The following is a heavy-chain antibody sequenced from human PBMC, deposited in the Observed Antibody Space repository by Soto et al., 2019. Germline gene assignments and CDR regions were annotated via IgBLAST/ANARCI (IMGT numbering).Heavy chain of an antibody. CDR2: TYHNEAT. CDR1: GAPISSFY. D-gene: IGHD6-13*01. Sequence: SETLSLTCTVSGAPISSFYWSWIRQVPGKGLEWIGHTYHNEATNYNPSLKTRVNISIDASKNQVSLKLNSVTAADTAVYYCARANSSSWYKLEYKWFDPWGQGTLVTVSS. V-gene: IGHV4-59*01. J-gene: IGHJ5*02. CDR3: ARANSSSWYKLEYKWFDP.